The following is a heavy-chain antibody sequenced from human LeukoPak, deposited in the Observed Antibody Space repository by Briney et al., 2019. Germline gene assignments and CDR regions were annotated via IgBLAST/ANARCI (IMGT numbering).Heavy chain of an antibody. Sequence: GGSLRLSCAASGFTFSSYSMNWVRQAPGKGLEWVSYISSSSSTIYYADSVKGRFTISRDNAKNSLYLQMNSLRAEDTAVYYCARDGSGIGQWLVQDAYYFDYWGQGTLVTVSS. D-gene: IGHD6-19*01. CDR3: ARDGSGIGQWLVQDAYYFDY. V-gene: IGHV3-48*01. CDR2: ISSSSSTI. CDR1: GFTFSSYS. J-gene: IGHJ4*02.